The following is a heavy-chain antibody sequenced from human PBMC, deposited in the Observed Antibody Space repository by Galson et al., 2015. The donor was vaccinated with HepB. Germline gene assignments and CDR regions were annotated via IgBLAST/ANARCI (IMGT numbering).Heavy chain of an antibody. V-gene: IGHV5-51*01. CDR2: IYPSDSET. D-gene: IGHD1-1*01. CDR1: GYSFTNNW. CDR3: ARHGRNEPFDS. Sequence: QSGAEVKKPGESLKISCKGSGYSFTNNWIGWVRQVPGEGLEWVGIIYPSDSETRYSPSFQGQVTITADKSVSTAYLQWNSLKVSDTAMYYCARHGRNEPFDSWGQRTLVTVSS. J-gene: IGHJ4*02.